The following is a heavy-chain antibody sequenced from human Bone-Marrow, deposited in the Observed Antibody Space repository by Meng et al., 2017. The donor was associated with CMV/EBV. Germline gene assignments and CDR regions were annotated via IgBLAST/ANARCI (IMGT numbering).Heavy chain of an antibody. V-gene: IGHV3-30*02. CDR3: AKGYYGGNPTGFPVVDN. CDR2: IRHDGTNR. Sequence: GGSLKISCAASGFTFDNYGIHWVRQTPGKGLEWVAFIRHDGTNRYYGDSVKGRFTISRDNSKSTVYLQMNSLRPEETAVYYCAKGYYGGNPTGFPVVDNWGQGTLVTVSS. J-gene: IGHJ4*02. D-gene: IGHD4-23*01. CDR1: GFTFDNYG.